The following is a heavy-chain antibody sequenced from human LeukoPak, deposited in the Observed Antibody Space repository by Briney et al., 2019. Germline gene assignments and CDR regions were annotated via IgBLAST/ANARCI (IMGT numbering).Heavy chain of an antibody. Sequence: GGSLRLSCAASGFTFSTYSMHWVRQTPGKGLEWVSSISSASSFIYYADSLKGRFTISRDNANNSLYLQTNGLRVEDTAVYYCARGVAGLQLYFFTNWGQGTLVTVSS. V-gene: IGHV3-21*01. CDR1: GFTFSTYS. CDR3: ARGVAGLQLYFFTN. J-gene: IGHJ4*02. D-gene: IGHD2/OR15-2a*01. CDR2: ISSASSFI.